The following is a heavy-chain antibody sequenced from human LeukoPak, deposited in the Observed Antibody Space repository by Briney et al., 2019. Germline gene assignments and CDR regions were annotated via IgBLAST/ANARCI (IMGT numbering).Heavy chain of an antibody. CDR2: IGVSDGHT. CDR3: AKGEAAAGTSSWFDP. J-gene: IGHJ5*02. CDR1: GFPFTNYA. V-gene: IGHV3-23*01. D-gene: IGHD6-13*01. Sequence: GGSLRLSCAASGFPFTNYAMSWVRQAPGKGLEWISEIGVSDGHTYYADSVKGRFTISRDNSKNTLYLQMNSLRAEDTAVYYCAKGEAAAGTSSWFDPWGQGTLVTVSS.